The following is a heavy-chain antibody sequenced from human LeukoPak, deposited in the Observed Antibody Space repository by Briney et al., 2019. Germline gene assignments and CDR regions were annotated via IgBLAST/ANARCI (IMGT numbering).Heavy chain of an antibody. Sequence: SVRVSCKASGGTFSSYAISWVRQAPGQGLEWMGGIIPIFGTANYAQKFQGRVTITTDESTRTAYMELSSLRSEDTAVYYCARELHYDSSGYFGYWGQGTLVTVSS. J-gene: IGHJ4*02. CDR3: ARELHYDSSGYFGY. D-gene: IGHD3-22*01. CDR2: IIPIFGTA. CDR1: GGTFSSYA. V-gene: IGHV1-69*05.